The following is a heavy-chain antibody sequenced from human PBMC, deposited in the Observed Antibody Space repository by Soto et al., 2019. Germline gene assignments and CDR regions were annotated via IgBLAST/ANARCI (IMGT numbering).Heavy chain of an antibody. CDR2: ISSSSSYI. Sequence: PGGSLRLSCAASGFTFSSYSMNWVRQAPGKVLEWVSSISSSSSYIYYADSVKGRFTISRDNAKNSLYLQMNSLRAEDTAVYYCAHQGTYDSSGYYYYGMDVWGQGTTVTVSS. CDR1: GFTFSSYS. CDR3: AHQGTYDSSGYYYYGMDV. D-gene: IGHD3-22*01. J-gene: IGHJ6*02. V-gene: IGHV3-21*01.